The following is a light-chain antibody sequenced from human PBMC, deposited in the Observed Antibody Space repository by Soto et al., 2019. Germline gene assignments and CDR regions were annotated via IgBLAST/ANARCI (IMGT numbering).Light chain of an antibody. J-gene: IGLJ1*01. CDR2: DDD. V-gene: IGLV1-51*01. Sequence: QSVLTQPPSVSAAPGQRVTISCSGSSSNIGGISVSWYQQLPGTAPKLLIYDDDKRPSGIPDRFSGSKSGTSATLGITGFQTGDEADYYCGSWDSSLSAYVFGTGTKAPS. CDR3: GSWDSSLSAYV. CDR1: SSNIGGIS.